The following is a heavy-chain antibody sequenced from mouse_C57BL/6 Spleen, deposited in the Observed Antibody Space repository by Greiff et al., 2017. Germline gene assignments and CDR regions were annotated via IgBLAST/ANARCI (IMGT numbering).Heavy chain of an antibody. V-gene: IGHV14-2*01. Sequence: VQLKESGAELVKPGASVKLSCTASGFNIKDYYMHWVKQRTEQGLEWIGRIDPEDGETKYAPKFQGKATITADTSSNTAYLQLSSLTSEDTAVYYCAPYYGSSPWFAYWGQGTLVTVSA. CDR2: IDPEDGET. J-gene: IGHJ3*01. D-gene: IGHD1-1*01. CDR1: GFNIKDYY. CDR3: APYYGSSPWFAY.